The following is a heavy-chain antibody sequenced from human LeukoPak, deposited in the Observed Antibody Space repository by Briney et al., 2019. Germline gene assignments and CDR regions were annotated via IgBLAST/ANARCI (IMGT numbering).Heavy chain of an antibody. V-gene: IGHV4-34*01. Sequence: SETLSLTCAVYGGSFSGYYWSWIRQPPGKGLEWIGEINHSGSTNYNPSLKSRVTISVDTSKNQFSLKLSSVTAADTAVYYCAGASLGYCSSTSCRFDYWGQGTLVTVSS. CDR2: INHSGST. D-gene: IGHD2-2*01. J-gene: IGHJ4*02. CDR1: GGSFSGYY. CDR3: AGASLGYCSSTSCRFDY.